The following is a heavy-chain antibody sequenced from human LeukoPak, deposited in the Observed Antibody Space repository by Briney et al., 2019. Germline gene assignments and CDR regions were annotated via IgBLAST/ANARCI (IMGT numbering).Heavy chain of an antibody. CDR3: AGGSSWYRGIDY. J-gene: IGHJ4*02. CDR1: GFTFSSYA. CDR2: ISTNGGST. V-gene: IGHV3-64*01. Sequence: GGSLRLSCAASGFTFSSYAMYWVRQAPGKGLEYVSAISTNGGSTYYANSVKGRFTISRDNSKNTLYLQMGSLRAEDMAVYYCAGGSSWYRGIDYWGQGTLVTVTS. D-gene: IGHD6-13*01.